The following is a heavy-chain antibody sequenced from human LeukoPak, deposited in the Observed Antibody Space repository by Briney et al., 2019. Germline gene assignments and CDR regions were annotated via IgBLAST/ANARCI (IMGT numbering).Heavy chain of an antibody. Sequence: PGGSLRLSCAASGFTFSESYMTWIRQAPAKGLEWLSYISSGSSTIYYAESVKGRFTISRDNGKNSLYLQLNSLSADDTAVYYCARIGSYGSGYYHFYYMDVWGKGTTVTVSS. D-gene: IGHD3-10*01. V-gene: IGHV3-11*04. CDR1: GFTFSESY. CDR2: ISSGSSTI. CDR3: ARIGSYGSGYYHFYYMDV. J-gene: IGHJ6*03.